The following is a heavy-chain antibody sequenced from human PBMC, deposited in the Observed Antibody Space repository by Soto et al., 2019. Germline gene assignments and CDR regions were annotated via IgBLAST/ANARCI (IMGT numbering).Heavy chain of an antibody. CDR3: ERISCSSTSCYKDYFDY. Sequence: GGSLRLSCAASGFTVSSNYMSWVRQAPGKGLEWVSVIYSGGSTYYADSVKGRFTISRDNSKNTLYLQMNSLRAEDTAVYYCERISCSSTSCYKDYFDYWGQGTLVTVSS. V-gene: IGHV3-53*01. D-gene: IGHD2-2*02. CDR1: GFTVSSNY. J-gene: IGHJ4*02. CDR2: IYSGGST.